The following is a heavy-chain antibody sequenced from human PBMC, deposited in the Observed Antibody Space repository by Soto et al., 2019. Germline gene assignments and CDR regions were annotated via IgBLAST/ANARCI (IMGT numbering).Heavy chain of an antibody. Sequence: ASVKVSCKASGYTFTSYDINWVRQATGQGLEWMGGIIPIFGTANYAQKFQGRVTITADESTSTAYMELSSLRSEDTAVYYCARSYCSGGSCYFTNWFDPWGQGTLVTVSS. D-gene: IGHD2-15*01. CDR2: IIPIFGTA. CDR3: ARSYCSGGSCYFTNWFDP. V-gene: IGHV1-69*13. CDR1: GYTFTSYD. J-gene: IGHJ5*02.